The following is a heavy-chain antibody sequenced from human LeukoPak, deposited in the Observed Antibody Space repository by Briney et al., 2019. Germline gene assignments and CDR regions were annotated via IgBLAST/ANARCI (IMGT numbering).Heavy chain of an antibody. J-gene: IGHJ4*02. CDR1: GFTFSNAW. CDR2: IKQDGSEK. D-gene: IGHD4-11*01. Sequence: GGSLRLSCAASGFTFSNAWMSWVRQAPGKGLEWVANIKQDGSEKYSVDSVKGRFTISRDNAKNSLYLQMNSLRAEDTAVYYCARDRGSNYGGAFDYWGQGTLVTVSS. CDR3: ARDRGSNYGGAFDY. V-gene: IGHV3-7*01.